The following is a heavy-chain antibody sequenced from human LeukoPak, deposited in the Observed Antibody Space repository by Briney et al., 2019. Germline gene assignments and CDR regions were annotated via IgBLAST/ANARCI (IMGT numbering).Heavy chain of an antibody. V-gene: IGHV1-18*01. J-gene: IGHJ4*02. CDR2: INTYDGHT. Sequence: ASVKVSCKASGYTFTNYGISWVRQAPGQGREGMGWINTYDGHTDYAQKLQGRVAMTTDTSTITAYIELRSLRSDDTAVYYCARALYGSGTYSFDYWGQGTLVTVSS. CDR3: ARALYGSGTYSFDY. D-gene: IGHD3-10*01. CDR1: GYTFTNYG.